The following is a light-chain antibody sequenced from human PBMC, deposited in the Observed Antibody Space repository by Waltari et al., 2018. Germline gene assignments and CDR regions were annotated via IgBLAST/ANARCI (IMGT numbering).Light chain of an antibody. J-gene: IGKJ1*01. Sequence: EVVLTQSPATLSVSPGESATLSCRASQYVNIHLDWYQQKPGQAPRLLIYAASTRATGVPARFSGSGSGTDFTLTISSLQFEDFAVYYCQQYNDWPRTFGLGTKVEIK. CDR1: QYVNIH. CDR2: AAS. V-gene: IGKV3-15*01. CDR3: QQYNDWPRT.